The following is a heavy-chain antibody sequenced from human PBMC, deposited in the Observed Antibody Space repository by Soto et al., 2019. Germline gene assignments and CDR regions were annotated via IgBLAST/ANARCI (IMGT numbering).Heavy chain of an antibody. J-gene: IGHJ3*02. Sequence: SVKVSCKASGGTFSSYAISWVRQAPGQGLEWMGGIIAFFGTANYAQKLQGRVTMTADASTSTAYMELSSLRSDDTAVYYCAIIAVAATVDDAFDIWGQGTMVTVSS. CDR2: IIAFFGTA. CDR3: AIIAVAATVDDAFDI. CDR1: GGTFSSYA. D-gene: IGHD6-19*01. V-gene: IGHV1-69*13.